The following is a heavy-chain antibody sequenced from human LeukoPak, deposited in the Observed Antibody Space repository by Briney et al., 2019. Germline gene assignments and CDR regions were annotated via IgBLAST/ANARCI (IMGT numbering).Heavy chain of an antibody. V-gene: IGHV1-46*01. CDR1: GYTFINYY. CDR3: AREFSGYIDL. D-gene: IGHD1-26*01. Sequence: GASVKVSCKASGYTFINYYMHWVRQAPGQGLEWMGIINPSGGGTSYAQKFQGRVTMTRDTSTSTVYMEVSSLRSEDTAVYYCAREFSGYIDLWGQGTLVTVSS. CDR2: INPSGGGT. J-gene: IGHJ4*02.